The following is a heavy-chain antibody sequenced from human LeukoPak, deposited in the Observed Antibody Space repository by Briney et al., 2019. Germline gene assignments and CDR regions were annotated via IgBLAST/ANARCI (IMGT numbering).Heavy chain of an antibody. D-gene: IGHD2-2*01. CDR3: ARVSGYCSRTSCYPSK. Sequence: ASVKVSCKASGYTFTSSAMSWVRQAPGQGLEWMGWINTNTGNPTYAQGFTGRFVFSLDTSVSTAYLQISSLKAEDTAVYFCARVSGYCSRTSCYPSKWGQGTLVTVSP. J-gene: IGHJ4*02. CDR2: INTNTGNP. CDR1: GYTFTSSA. V-gene: IGHV7-4-1*02.